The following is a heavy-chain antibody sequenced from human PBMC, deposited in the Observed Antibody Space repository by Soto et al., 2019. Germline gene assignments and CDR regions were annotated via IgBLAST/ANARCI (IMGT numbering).Heavy chain of an antibody. CDR1: GFTFSSYE. CDR3: ARDPRPITMIRGYYYYAMDV. V-gene: IGHV3-48*03. J-gene: IGHJ6*02. D-gene: IGHD3-10*01. CDR2: ISSSGSNI. Sequence: EVQLVESGGGLVQPGGSLRLSCAASGFTFSSYEMNWVRQAPGKGLEWVSYISSSGSNIDYADSVKGRFTISRDSAKNSLYLQMNSLRAEDTAVYYCARDPRPITMIRGYYYYAMDVWGRGTTVTVSS.